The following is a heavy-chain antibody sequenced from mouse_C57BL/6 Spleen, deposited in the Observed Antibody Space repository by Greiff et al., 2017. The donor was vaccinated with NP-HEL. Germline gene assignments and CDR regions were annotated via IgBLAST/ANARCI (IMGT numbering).Heavy chain of an antibody. Sequence: VQLQQSGAELVKPGASVKLSCKASGYTFTSYWMHWVKQRPGQGLEWIGMIHPNSGSTNYNEKFKSKATLTVDKSSSTAYMQLSSLTSEDSAVYSCARVPAYYSNYEAMDYWGQGTSVTVSS. CDR1: GYTFTSYW. D-gene: IGHD2-5*01. CDR3: ARVPAYYSNYEAMDY. CDR2: IHPNSGST. V-gene: IGHV1-64*01. J-gene: IGHJ4*01.